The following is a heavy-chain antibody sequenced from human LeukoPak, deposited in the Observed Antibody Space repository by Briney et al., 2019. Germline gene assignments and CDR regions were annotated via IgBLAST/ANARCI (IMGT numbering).Heavy chain of an antibody. J-gene: IGHJ3*02. CDR1: GFTVSSNY. V-gene: IGHV3-66*01. Sequence: PGGSLRLSCAASGFTVSSNYMSWVRQAPGQGLESVSVIYGGGSTYYADSVKGRFTISRDNSKNTLYLQMNSLRAEDTAVYYCARDRFRRDGYNYGRDGAFDIWGQGTMVTVSS. CDR2: IYGGGST. D-gene: IGHD5-24*01. CDR3: ARDRFRRDGYNYGRDGAFDI.